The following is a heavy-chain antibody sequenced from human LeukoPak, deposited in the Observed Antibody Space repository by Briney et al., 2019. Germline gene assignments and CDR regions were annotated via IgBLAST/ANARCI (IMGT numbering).Heavy chain of an antibody. CDR3: AGSPTPAGGMDV. D-gene: IGHD2-15*01. J-gene: IGHJ6*02. Sequence: GASVKVSFKASGYTFTIYGISWVRQAPGQGLEWMGWISAYNGNTNHAQKLQGRVTITTDTSTSTAYMELRGLRSDDTAVYYCAGSPTPAGGMDVWGQGTTVTVSS. V-gene: IGHV1-18*01. CDR2: ISAYNGNT. CDR1: GYTFTIYG.